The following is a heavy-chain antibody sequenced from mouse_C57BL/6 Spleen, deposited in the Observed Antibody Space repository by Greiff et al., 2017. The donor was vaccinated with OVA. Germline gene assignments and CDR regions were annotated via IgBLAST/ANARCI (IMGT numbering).Heavy chain of an antibody. J-gene: IGHJ2*01. V-gene: IGHV1-39*01. Sequence: EVKLLESGPELVKPGASVKISCKASGYSFTDYNMNWVKQSNGKSLEWIGVINPNYGTTSYNQKFKGKATLTVDQSSSTAYMQLSSLTSEDSAVYYCTRNYSNYGGSLDYWGQGTTLTVSS. D-gene: IGHD2-5*01. CDR1: GYSFTDYN. CDR3: TRNYSNYGGSLDY. CDR2: INPNYGTT.